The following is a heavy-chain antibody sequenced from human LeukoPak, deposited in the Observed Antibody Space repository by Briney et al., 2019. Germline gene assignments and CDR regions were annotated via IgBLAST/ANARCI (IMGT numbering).Heavy chain of an antibody. CDR2: ISNDGSNK. CDR3: ARSKPKYCSSTSCYFDY. V-gene: IGHV3-30-3*01. J-gene: IGHJ4*02. CDR1: GFTFSSYA. D-gene: IGHD2-2*01. Sequence: GGSMRLSCAAAGFTFSSYAMHWVRQAPGKGLEWVAVISNDGSNKYYADSVKGRFTISRDNSKNTLYLQMNSLRAEDTAVYYCARSKPKYCSSTSCYFDYWGQGTLVTVSS.